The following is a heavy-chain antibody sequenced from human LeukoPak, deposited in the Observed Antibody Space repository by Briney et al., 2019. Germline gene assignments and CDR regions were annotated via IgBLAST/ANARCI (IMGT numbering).Heavy chain of an antibody. CDR1: GGSLSSYF. Sequence: PGTLCLSRAVSGGSLSSYFWSWGRQPPGEGLEWIGYIYYSGSNNYTPSLKSRVTISVVTSKNQFSLKLSSVTAADTAVYYCARDCRDHDAFDIWGQGTMVTVSS. D-gene: IGHD2-15*01. J-gene: IGHJ3*02. CDR2: IYYSGSN. CDR3: ARDCRDHDAFDI. V-gene: IGHV4-59*01.